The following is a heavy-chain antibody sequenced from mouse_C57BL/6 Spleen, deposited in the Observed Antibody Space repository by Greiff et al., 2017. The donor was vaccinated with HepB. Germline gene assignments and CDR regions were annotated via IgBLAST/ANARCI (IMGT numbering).Heavy chain of an antibody. CDR1: GYTFTSYW. D-gene: IGHD2-13*01. V-gene: IGHV1-55*01. CDR3: ARRSLTWSFDY. Sequence: QVHVKQPGAELVKPGASVKMSCKASGYTFTSYWITWVKQRPGQGLEWIGDIYPGSGSTNYNEKFKSKATLTVDTSSSTAYMQLSSLTSEDSAVYYCARRSLTWSFDYWGQGTTLTVSS. CDR2: IYPGSGST. J-gene: IGHJ2*01.